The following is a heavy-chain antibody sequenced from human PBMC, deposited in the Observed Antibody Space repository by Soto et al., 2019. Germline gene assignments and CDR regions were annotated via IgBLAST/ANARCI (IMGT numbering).Heavy chain of an antibody. Sequence: PGGSLRLSCAASGFTVSTNYISWVRQAPGKGLEWVSVIYSGGSTYYADSVKGRFTISRDNSKNTLYLQMNSLRDEDTAVYYCARADFWCGKEGMDVWGQGTTVTVSS. V-gene: IGHV3-53*01. CDR3: ARADFWCGKEGMDV. CDR1: GFTVSTNY. J-gene: IGHJ6*02. CDR2: IYSGGST. D-gene: IGHD3-3*01.